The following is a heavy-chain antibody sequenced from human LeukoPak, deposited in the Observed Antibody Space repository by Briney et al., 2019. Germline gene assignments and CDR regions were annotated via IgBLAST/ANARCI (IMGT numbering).Heavy chain of an antibody. V-gene: IGHV3-15*07. J-gene: IGHJ6*02. CDR1: GFTFSNAW. CDR3: TKRYDFWSGPIKYYYGMDV. D-gene: IGHD3-3*01. Sequence: GGSLRLSCAASGFTFSNAWMNWVRQAPGKGLEWVGRTKSKTDGGTTDYAAPVKGRFTISRDDSKNTLYLQMNSLKTEDTAVYYCTKRYDFWSGPIKYYYGMDVWGQGTTVTVSS. CDR2: TKSKTDGGTT.